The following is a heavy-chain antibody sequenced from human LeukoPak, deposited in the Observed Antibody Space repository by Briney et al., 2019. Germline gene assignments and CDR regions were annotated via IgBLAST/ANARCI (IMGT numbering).Heavy chain of an antibody. CDR2: ISSTSSTI. CDR3: ASSRQVDS. Sequence: PGGSQRLSCAASGFTFSSYSMNWVRQAPGKGLEWVSYISSTSSTIYNADSVKGRFTISRDNAKNSLYLQMNSLRDEDTAVYYCASSRQVDSWGQGTLVTVSS. V-gene: IGHV3-48*02. CDR1: GFTFSSYS. J-gene: IGHJ4*02.